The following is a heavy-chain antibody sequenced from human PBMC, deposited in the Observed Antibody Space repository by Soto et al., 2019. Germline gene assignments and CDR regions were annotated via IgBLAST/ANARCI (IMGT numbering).Heavy chain of an antibody. V-gene: IGHV4-30-4*01. J-gene: IGHJ5*02. CDR3: ARAMVVTQNWFDP. CDR2: MYYSGST. Sequence: QVQLQESGPGLVKPSQTLSLTCTVSGGSISSGDYSWSWIRQPPGKGLEWIGYMYYSGSTYYNPSSKSRVTISVDTSKNQFSLRLSSVTAADTAVYYCARAMVVTQNWFDPWGQGTLVTVSS. CDR1: GGSISSGDYS. D-gene: IGHD2-21*02.